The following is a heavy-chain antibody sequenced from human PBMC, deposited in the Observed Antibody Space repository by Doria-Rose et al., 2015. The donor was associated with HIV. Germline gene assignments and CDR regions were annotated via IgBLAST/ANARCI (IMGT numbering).Heavy chain of an antibody. Sequence: VQLVQSGGGLVQPGRSLRLSCVGSGSSFESYAMHWVRLAPGKGLEWAAGISWDSGAKGNADSVEGRFTISRDNAKKSVYLEMRSLRPEDTAFYYCAKAPIIGPKYYFYMDVWGKGTSVTVSS. V-gene: IGHV3-9*01. J-gene: IGHJ6*03. CDR3: AKAPIIGPKYYFYMDV. CDR1: GSSFESYA. CDR2: ISWDSGAK. D-gene: IGHD3-3*01.